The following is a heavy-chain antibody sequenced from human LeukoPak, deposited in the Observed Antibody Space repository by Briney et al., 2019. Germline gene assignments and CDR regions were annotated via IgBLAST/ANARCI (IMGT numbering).Heavy chain of an antibody. CDR2: IYSGGST. D-gene: IGHD5-12*01. CDR3: ARSGSDYYGMDV. V-gene: IGHV3-53*01. Sequence: PGGSLRLSCAASGFTVSSNHMSWVRKTPGKGLEWVSVIYSGGSTYYLDSVKGRFTISRDNSKNTLYLQMNSLRAEDTAVYYCARSGSDYYGMDVWGQATTVTVSS. J-gene: IGHJ6*02. CDR1: GFTVSSNH.